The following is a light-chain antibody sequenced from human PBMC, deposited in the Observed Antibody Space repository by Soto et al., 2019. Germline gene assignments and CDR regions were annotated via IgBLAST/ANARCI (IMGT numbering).Light chain of an antibody. V-gene: IGKV3-15*01. CDR2: GAS. J-gene: IGKJ4*01. CDR3: QQYNSWPLT. Sequence: EIVMTQSPATLSVYPGERATLSCRASQRVSNNLAWYQQKPGQAPRLLIYGASTRATDIPAKFSGSESGTDFSLTISSLQSEDFALYYCQQYNSWPLTFGGGTKVEIK. CDR1: QRVSNN.